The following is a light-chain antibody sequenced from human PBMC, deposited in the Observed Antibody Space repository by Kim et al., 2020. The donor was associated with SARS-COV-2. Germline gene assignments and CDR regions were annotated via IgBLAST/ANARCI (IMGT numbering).Light chain of an antibody. Sequence: VRLTCTLSSEYSTYAIAWHQQQPEKGPRFLVRLNSDGSHTKGDGIPDRFSGSGSGAERYLTISSLQSEDEADYYCQTWGTGIPVAFGGGTQLT. CDR2: LNSDGSH. CDR1: SEYSTYA. CDR3: QTWGTGIPVA. V-gene: IGLV4-69*01. J-gene: IGLJ2*01.